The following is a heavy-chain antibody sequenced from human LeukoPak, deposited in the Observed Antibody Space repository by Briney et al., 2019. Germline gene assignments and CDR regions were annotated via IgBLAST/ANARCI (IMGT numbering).Heavy chain of an antibody. CDR1: GYTFTSYG. V-gene: IGHV1-18*01. J-gene: IGHJ4*02. CDR3: ARLDYGDYRDYFDY. CDR2: ISAYNGNT. Sequence: GASVKVSCKASGYTFTSYGISWVRQAPGQGLEWMGWISAYNGNTKYAQKLQGRVTMTTDTSTSTAYMEVRSLRSDDTAVYYCARLDYGDYRDYFDYWGQGTLVTVSS. D-gene: IGHD4-17*01.